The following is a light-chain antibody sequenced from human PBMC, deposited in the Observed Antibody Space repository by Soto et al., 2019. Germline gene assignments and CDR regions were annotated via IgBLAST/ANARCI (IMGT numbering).Light chain of an antibody. CDR3: QQYDTSPRT. CDR1: QSVSSSY. Sequence: EIVLTQSPGTLSLSPGETATLSCRASQSVSSSYLAWYQQKPGQSPRLLIFGASSRATGTPDRFSGSGSGTDFTLTISRLEPEDFAVYYCQQYDTSPRTFGQGTKVEIK. CDR2: GAS. J-gene: IGKJ1*01. V-gene: IGKV3-20*01.